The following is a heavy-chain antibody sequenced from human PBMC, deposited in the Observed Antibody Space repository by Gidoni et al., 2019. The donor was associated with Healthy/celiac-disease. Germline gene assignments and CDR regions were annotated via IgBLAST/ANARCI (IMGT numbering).Heavy chain of an antibody. Sequence: QVQLVESGGGVVQPGRSLRLSCAASGFTFSSYGMHWVRQAPGKGLEGVAVIWYDGSNKYYAGSVKGRFTISRDNSKNTLYLQMNSLRAEDTAVYYCARDKGGDCPRQKMCWYFDLWGRGTLVTVSS. CDR2: IWYDGSNK. J-gene: IGHJ2*01. CDR3: ARDKGGDCPRQKMCWYFDL. CDR1: GFTFSSYG. V-gene: IGHV3-33*01. D-gene: IGHD2-21*02.